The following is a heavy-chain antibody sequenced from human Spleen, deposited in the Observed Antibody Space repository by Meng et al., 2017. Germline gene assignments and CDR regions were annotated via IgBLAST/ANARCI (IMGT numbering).Heavy chain of an antibody. CDR2: IYYSGST. V-gene: IGHV4-59*01. CDR1: GGSISSYY. CDR3: ARTKDYYGSGSYYSSFDY. Sequence: SETLSLTCTVSGGSISSYYWSWIRQPPGKGLEWIGYIYYSGSTNYNPSLKSRVTISVDTSKNQFSLKLSSVTTADTAVYYCARTKDYYGSGSYYSSFDYWGQGTLVTVSS. J-gene: IGHJ4*02. D-gene: IGHD3-10*01.